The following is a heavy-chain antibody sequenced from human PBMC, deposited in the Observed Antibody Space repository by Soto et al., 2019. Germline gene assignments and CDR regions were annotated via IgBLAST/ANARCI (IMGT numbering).Heavy chain of an antibody. D-gene: IGHD3-9*01. V-gene: IGHV3-9*01. CDR1: GFTFDDYA. CDR2: ISWNSGSI. Sequence: EVQLVESGGGLVQPGRSLRLSCAASGFTFDDYAMHWVRQAPGKGLEWVSGISWNSGSIGYADSVKGRFTISRDNAKNSLYLQMNSLRAEDTALYYCAKADYDILTGYSDYWGQGTLVTVSS. J-gene: IGHJ4*02. CDR3: AKADYDILTGYSDY.